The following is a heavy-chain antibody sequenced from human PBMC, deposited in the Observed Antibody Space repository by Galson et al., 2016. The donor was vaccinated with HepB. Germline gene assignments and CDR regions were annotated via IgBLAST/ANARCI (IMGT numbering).Heavy chain of an antibody. Sequence: SLRLSCAVSGFNFRSYAMSWVRQAPGKGLQWVSGISARGDSTDYAGSVKGRFTISRDNSKNTLYLQMNSLRAEDTAVYYCARDQIRNEKYTYGCLRYWGQGTLVTVSS. D-gene: IGHD5-18*01. CDR1: GFNFRSYA. CDR2: ISARGDST. J-gene: IGHJ4*02. CDR3: ARDQIRNEKYTYGCLRY. V-gene: IGHV3-23*01.